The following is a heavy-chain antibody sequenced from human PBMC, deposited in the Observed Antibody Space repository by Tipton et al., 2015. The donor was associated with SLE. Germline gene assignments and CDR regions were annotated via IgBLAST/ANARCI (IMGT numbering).Heavy chain of an antibody. Sequence: TLSLTCTVSGDTISDHYWSWIRQPPGKGLEWIGYISYSGSTNYSPSLKSRVTISLDTSKTQFSLKLSSLTAADTAVYYCARENSRKGFDIWGQGTMVTVSS. CDR3: ARENSRKGFDI. V-gene: IGHV4-59*11. D-gene: IGHD1/OR15-1a*01. J-gene: IGHJ3*02. CDR2: ISYSGST. CDR1: GDTISDHY.